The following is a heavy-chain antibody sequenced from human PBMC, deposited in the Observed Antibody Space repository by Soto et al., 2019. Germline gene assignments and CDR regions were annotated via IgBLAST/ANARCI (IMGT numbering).Heavy chain of an antibody. CDR2: INSNTGNT. CDR3: ARAGSYCSGGSCSFAY. Sequence: QVQLVQSGADLKKPGASVKVSCKTSGYTFSGHFLQWVRQAPGAGPEWMGWINSNTGNTKYGQKFEGRVTMTRDMSSSTAYMELTRLTVDDTAVYFCARAGSYCSGGSCSFAYWGQGSLVTVSS. V-gene: IGHV1-2*02. D-gene: IGHD2-15*01. J-gene: IGHJ4*02. CDR1: GYTFSGHF.